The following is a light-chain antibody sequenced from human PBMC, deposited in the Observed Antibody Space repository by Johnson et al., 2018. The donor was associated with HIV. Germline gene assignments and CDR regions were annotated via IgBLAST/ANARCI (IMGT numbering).Light chain of an antibody. CDR1: NSNIGNNY. CDR3: GTWDSSLSAFYV. CDR2: ENN. Sequence: QSVLTQPPSVSAAPGQKVTISCSGSNSNIGNNYVSWFQQLPGTAPKLLIYENNKRPSGIPDRFSGSKSGTSATLCITGLQTGDEADYYCGTWDSSLSAFYVFGTGTKVTVL. V-gene: IGLV1-51*02. J-gene: IGLJ1*01.